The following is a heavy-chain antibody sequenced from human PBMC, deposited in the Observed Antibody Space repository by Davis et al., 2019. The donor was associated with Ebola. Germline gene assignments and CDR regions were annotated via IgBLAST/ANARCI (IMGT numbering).Heavy chain of an antibody. Sequence: SETLSLTCTVSGGSISSGNWWNWVRQPPGKGLEWIGEIYDSGSTNYNPSLKSRVTISVDTSKNQFSLKLISVTAADTAVYYCARSRYSSSWYAFDIWGQGTMVTISS. CDR2: IYDSGST. CDR1: GGSISSGNW. CDR3: ARSRYSSSWYAFDI. V-gene: IGHV4-4*02. J-gene: IGHJ3*02. D-gene: IGHD6-13*01.